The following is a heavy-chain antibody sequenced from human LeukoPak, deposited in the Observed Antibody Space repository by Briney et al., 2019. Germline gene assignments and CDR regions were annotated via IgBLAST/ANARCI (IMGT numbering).Heavy chain of an antibody. CDR1: GFTFSSYG. J-gene: IGHJ6*03. CDR2: IRYDGSNK. D-gene: IGHD3-10*01. CDR3: AKDRVYYGSGIGSDYYIDV. Sequence: GGSLRLSCAASGFTFSSYGMHWVRQAPGKGLEWVAFIRYDGSNKYYADSVKGRFTISRDNSKNTLYLQMNSLRAEDTAVYYCAKDRVYYGSGIGSDYYIDVWGKGTTVTVSS. V-gene: IGHV3-30*02.